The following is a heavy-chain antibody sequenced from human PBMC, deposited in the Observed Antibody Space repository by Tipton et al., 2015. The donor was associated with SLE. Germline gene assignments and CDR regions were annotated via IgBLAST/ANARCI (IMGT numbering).Heavy chain of an antibody. CDR1: GFTFSSYW. Sequence: SLRLSCAASGFTFSSYWTHWVRQAPGKGLEWVAVISYDGSNKYYADSVKGRFTISRDNSKNTLYLQMNSLRAEDTAVYYCAKDKFGFGVDYWGQGTLVTVSS. D-gene: IGHD3-10*01. CDR2: ISYDGSNK. V-gene: IGHV3-30*18. CDR3: AKDKFGFGVDY. J-gene: IGHJ4*02.